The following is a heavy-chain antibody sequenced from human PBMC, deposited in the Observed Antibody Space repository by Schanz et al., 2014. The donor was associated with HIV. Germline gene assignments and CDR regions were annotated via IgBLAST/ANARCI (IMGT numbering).Heavy chain of an antibody. V-gene: IGHV3-48*02. Sequence: EVQLVESGGGLVQPVGSLRLSCAVSGFTFSSYSMNWVRQAPGKGLEWVSYISSSSTTIYYADSVKGRFTISRDNAKNSLYLQMNSLRDEDTAVYYCARGATTYSSGYYYPDYWGQGTLVTVSS. CDR3: ARGATTYSSGYYYPDY. CDR2: ISSSSTTI. J-gene: IGHJ4*02. CDR1: GFTFSSYS. D-gene: IGHD3-22*01.